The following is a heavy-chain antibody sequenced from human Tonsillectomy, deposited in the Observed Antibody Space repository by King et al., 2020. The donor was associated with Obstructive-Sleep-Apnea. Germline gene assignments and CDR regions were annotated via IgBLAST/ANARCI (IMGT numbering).Heavy chain of an antibody. J-gene: IGHJ4*02. CDR1: GFTFSNYK. V-gene: IGHV3-48*01. CDR2: IDTMSRSV. CDR3: ARDNSGPQGLVRLDY. Sequence: VQLVESGGGLVQQGGSLRLSCAVSGFTFSNYKMNWVRQAPGKGLEWISYIDTMSRSVYYADSVKGRFTISRDNAKNSLYLQMNSLRADDTAVYYCARDNSGPQGLVRLDYWGRGTLVSVSS. D-gene: IGHD6-19*01.